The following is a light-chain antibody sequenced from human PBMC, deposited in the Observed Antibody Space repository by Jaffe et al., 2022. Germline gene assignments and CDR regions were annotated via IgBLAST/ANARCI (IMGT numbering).Light chain of an antibody. V-gene: IGLV1-51*01. CDR2: GNN. Sequence: QSVLTQPPSVSAAPGQKVIISCSGRSSNIGNNYVSWYQQFPGTAPKLLIYGNNKRPSGIPDRFSGSRSGTSATLAITGLQTGDEADYYCATWDTSLSAGVFGGGTKLTVL. CDR3: ATWDTSLSAGV. CDR1: SSNIGNNY. J-gene: IGLJ3*02.